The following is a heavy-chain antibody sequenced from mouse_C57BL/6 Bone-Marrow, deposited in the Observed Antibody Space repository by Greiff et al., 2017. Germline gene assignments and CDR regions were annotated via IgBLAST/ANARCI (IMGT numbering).Heavy chain of an antibody. Sequence: QVQLQQPGAELVKPGASVKLSCKASGYTFTSYWMQWVKQRPGQGLEWIGEIDPSDSYTNYNQKFKGKATLTVDTSSITAYMQLSSLTSEDSAVYCLVTAQAAAWFAYWGQGTLVTVSA. D-gene: IGHD3-2*02. V-gene: IGHV1-50*01. CDR3: VTAQAAAWFAY. J-gene: IGHJ3*01. CDR1: GYTFTSYW. CDR2: IDPSDSYT.